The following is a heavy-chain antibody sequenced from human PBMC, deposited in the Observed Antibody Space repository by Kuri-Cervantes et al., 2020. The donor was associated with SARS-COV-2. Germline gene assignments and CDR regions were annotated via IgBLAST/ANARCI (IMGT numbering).Heavy chain of an antibody. CDR3: ARGAANYYYMDA. CDR2: IWYDGENE. D-gene: IGHD3-16*01. Sequence: GGSLRLSCLASGATFSNYVIHWVRQAPGKGLEWVAVIWYDGENEYFAGSVKGRFTNSRDNSKYTVSLHMNSLRAEDTAMYYCARGAANYYYMDAWGKGTTVTVSS. V-gene: IGHV3-33*08. CDR1: GATFSNYV. J-gene: IGHJ6*03.